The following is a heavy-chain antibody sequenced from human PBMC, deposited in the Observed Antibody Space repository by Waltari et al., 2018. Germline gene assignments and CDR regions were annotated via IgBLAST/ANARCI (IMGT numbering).Heavy chain of an antibody. CDR3: ARGSTSDAPHYFDY. CDR2: IKQDGSEK. Sequence: EVQLVESGGGLVQPGGSLRLSCAASGFTFSSHWMSWVRQAPGKGLEWVANIKQDGSEKYYVDSVKGRFTISRDNAKNSLYLQMNSLRAEDTAVYYCARGSTSDAPHYFDYWGQGTLVTVSS. D-gene: IGHD2-2*01. V-gene: IGHV3-7*01. CDR1: GFTFSSHW. J-gene: IGHJ4*02.